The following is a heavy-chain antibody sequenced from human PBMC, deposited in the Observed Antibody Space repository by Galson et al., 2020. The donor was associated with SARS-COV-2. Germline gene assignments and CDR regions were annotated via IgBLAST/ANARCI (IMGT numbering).Heavy chain of an antibody. D-gene: IGHD4-17*01. CDR2: IWYDGSNK. V-gene: IGHV3-33*06. CDR3: AKEGAVYGDYTLDY. CDR1: GFTFSSYG. J-gene: IGHJ4*02. Sequence: QLGESLKISCAASGFTFSSYGMHWVRQAPGKGLEWVAVIWYDGSNKYYADSVKGRFTISRDNSKNTLYLQMNSLRAEDTAVYYCAKEGAVYGDYTLDYWGQGTLVTVSS.